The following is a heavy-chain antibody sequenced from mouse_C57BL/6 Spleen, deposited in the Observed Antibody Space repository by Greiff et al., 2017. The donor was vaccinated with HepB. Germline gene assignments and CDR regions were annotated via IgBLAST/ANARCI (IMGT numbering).Heavy chain of an antibody. CDR1: GYTFTSYW. CDR2: IYPGSGST. J-gene: IGHJ4*01. V-gene: IGHV1-55*01. Sequence: QVQLQQPGAELVKPGASVKMSCKASGYTFTSYWITWVKQRPGQGLEWIGDIYPGSGSTNYNEKFKSKATLTVDKSSSTAYMQLSSLTSEDSAVYYCARKKGIYAMDYWGQGTSVTVSS. CDR3: ARKKGIYAMDY.